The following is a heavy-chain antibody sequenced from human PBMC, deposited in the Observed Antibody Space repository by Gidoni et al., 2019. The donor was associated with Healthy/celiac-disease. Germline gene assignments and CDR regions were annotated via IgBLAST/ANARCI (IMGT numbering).Heavy chain of an antibody. CDR1: GGSFSGYY. CDR2: INHSGST. CDR3: ARTAAAGYYYYYYGMDV. Sequence: QVQLQQWGAGLLKPSETLSLTCAVYGGSFSGYYWSWIRQPPGKGLEWIGEINHSGSTNYNPSLKSRVTISVDTSKNQFSLKLSSVTAADTAVYYCARTAAAGYYYYYYGMDVWGQGTTVTVSS. D-gene: IGHD6-13*01. V-gene: IGHV4-34*01. J-gene: IGHJ6*02.